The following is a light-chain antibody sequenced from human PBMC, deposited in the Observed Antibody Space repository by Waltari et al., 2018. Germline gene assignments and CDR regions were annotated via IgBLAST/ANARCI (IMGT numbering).Light chain of an antibody. V-gene: IGKV3-15*01. Sequence: EIVMTQSPATLSVSPGERATLSCRASQSIRTSLAWYQQTPGQPPRLLIYGASTRATGIPERISGSNSANTASLTINRVEVGDEAAYFCQVWDNYADLVIFGGGT. CDR3: QVWDNYADLVI. J-gene: IGKJ4*01. CDR1: QSIRTS. CDR2: GAS.